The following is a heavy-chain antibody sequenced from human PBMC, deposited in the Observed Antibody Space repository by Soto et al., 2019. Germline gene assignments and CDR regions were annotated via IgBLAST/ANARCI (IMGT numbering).Heavy chain of an antibody. CDR1: GGSISSGDYY. CDR2: IYYSGST. CDR3: ARTYYDFWSGYYTLDY. V-gene: IGHV4-30-4*01. J-gene: IGHJ4*02. Sequence: PSETLSLTCTVSGGSISSGDYYWSWIRQPPGKGLEWIGYIYYSGSTYYNPSLKSRVTISVDTSKNQFSLKLSSVTAADTAVYYCARTYYDFWSGYYTLDYWGQGTLVTVSS. D-gene: IGHD3-3*01.